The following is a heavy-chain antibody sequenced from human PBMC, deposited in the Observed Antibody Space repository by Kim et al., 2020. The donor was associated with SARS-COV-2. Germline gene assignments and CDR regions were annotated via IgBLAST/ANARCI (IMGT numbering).Heavy chain of an antibody. Sequence: ASVKVSCKASGYTFTSYPMNWVRQAPGQGLECMGWINTKTGSPMYAQGFTGRFVFSLDTSVSTAYLEISSLKAEDSAVYYCARSLRSGTYEALDYWGQGTLVTVSS. J-gene: IGHJ4*02. CDR2: INTKTGSP. CDR3: ARSLRSGTYEALDY. CDR1: GYTFTSYP. D-gene: IGHD2-15*01. V-gene: IGHV7-4-1*02.